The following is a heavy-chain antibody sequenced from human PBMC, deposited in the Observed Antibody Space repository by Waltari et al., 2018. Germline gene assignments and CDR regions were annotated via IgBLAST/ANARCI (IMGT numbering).Heavy chain of an antibody. CDR2: INLDGTIT. Sequence: QLVESGGGLVQPGGPLRLSCRASGFSFSNYWMHLVRQAPGKGLGSVSNINLDGTITRYADSVKGRFTISRDNAENTLFLQMRSLRAEDTGLYYCVMYSSAFLGDCWGRGTLVTVSS. CDR1: GFSFSNYW. V-gene: IGHV3-74*01. J-gene: IGHJ4*02. CDR3: VMYSSAFLGDC. D-gene: IGHD6-19*01.